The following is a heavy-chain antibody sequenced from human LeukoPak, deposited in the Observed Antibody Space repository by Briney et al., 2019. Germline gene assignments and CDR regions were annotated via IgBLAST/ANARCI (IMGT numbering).Heavy chain of an antibody. CDR2: IKQDGSEK. CDR1: GFTFSNFW. J-gene: IGHJ6*02. V-gene: IGHV3-7*04. D-gene: IGHD3-22*01. Sequence: GGSLRLSCAASGFTFSNFWMSWVRQAPGKGLEWVANIKQDGSEKYYVASVKGRFSISRDNAENALFLQMNSLRAEDTAVYYCARYYYDSSGYYYDYYYGMDVWGQGTTVTVSS. CDR3: ARYYYDSSGYYYDYYYGMDV.